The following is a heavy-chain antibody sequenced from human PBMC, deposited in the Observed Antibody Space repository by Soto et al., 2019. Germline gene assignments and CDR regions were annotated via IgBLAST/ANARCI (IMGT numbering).Heavy chain of an antibody. V-gene: IGHV1-3*01. J-gene: IGHJ4*02. CDR3: ARDGVVAGFVRSLN. D-gene: IGHD6-19*01. CDR2: INAGNGNT. Sequence: GASVKVSCKSSGYTFTNYAMHWVRQAPGQRLEWMGWINAGNGNTKYSQKFQGRVTITRDTSANTAYMELSSLRSEDTAVYYCARDGVVAGFVRSLNWGQGTLVTVSS. CDR1: GYTFTNYA.